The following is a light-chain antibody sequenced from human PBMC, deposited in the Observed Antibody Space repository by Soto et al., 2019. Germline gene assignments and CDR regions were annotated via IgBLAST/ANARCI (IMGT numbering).Light chain of an antibody. CDR2: GAS. Sequence: EIVLTQSPGTLSLSPGERATLSCRASQSVSSSYLAWYQQKPGQALRLLIYGASSRATGIPDRFSGSGSGTDFTLTISSLQSEDFAVYYCQQYNNWLTFGGGTKVDIK. J-gene: IGKJ4*01. CDR1: QSVSSSY. CDR3: QQYNNWLT. V-gene: IGKV3-20*01.